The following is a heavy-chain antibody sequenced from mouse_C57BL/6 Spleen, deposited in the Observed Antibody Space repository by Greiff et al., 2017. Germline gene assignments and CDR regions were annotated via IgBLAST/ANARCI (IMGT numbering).Heavy chain of an antibody. D-gene: IGHD4-1*02. V-gene: IGHV5-6*02. J-gene: IGHJ2*01. CDR1: GFTFSSYG. CDR2: ISSGGSYT. CDR3: ARSTGRANYFDY. Sequence: EVKLEESGGDLVKPGGSLKLSCAASGFTFSSYGMSWVRQTPDKRLEWVATISSGGSYTYYPDSVKGRFTISRDNAKNTLYLQMSSLKSEDTAMYYCARSTGRANYFDYWGQGTTLTVSS.